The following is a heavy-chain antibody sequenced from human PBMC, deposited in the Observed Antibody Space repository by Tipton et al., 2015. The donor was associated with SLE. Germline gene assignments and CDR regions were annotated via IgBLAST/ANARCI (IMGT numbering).Heavy chain of an antibody. D-gene: IGHD1-1*01. CDR1: GGSISSGGYS. V-gene: IGHV4-30-2*01. CDR3: ARVRLSPFLFDY. J-gene: IGHJ4*02. CDR2: IYHSGST. Sequence: TLSLTCAVSGGSISSGGYSWSWIRQPPGKGLEWIGYIYHSGSTYYNPSLKSRVTISLDTSKNQFSLKLSSVTAADTAVYYCARVRLSPFLFDYWGQGTLVTVSS.